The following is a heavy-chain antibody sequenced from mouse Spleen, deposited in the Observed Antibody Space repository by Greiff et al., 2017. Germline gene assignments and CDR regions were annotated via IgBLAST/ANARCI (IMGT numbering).Heavy chain of an antibody. J-gene: IGHJ4*01. D-gene: IGHD2-2*01. CDR3: ARKSGGYQRGAMDY. CDR2: IWSGGST. CDR1: GFSLTSYG. V-gene: IGHV2-2*01. Sequence: QVQLKESGPGLVQPSQSLSITCTVSGFSLTSYGVHWVRQSPGKGLEWLGVIWSGGSTDYNAAFISRLSISKDNSKSQVFFKMNSLQADDTAIYYCARKSGGYQRGAMDYWGQGTSVTVSS.